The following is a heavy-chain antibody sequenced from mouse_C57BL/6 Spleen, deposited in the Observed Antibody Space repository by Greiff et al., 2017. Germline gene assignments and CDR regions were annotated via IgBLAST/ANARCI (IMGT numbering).Heavy chain of an antibody. CDR1: GYAFSSSW. D-gene: IGHD2-1*01. CDR3: ARSGGNYNLYFDY. J-gene: IGHJ2*01. CDR2: IYPGDGDT. V-gene: IGHV1-82*01. Sequence: VQLQQSGPELVKPGASVKISCKASGYAFSSSWMNWVKQRPGKGLEWIGRIYPGDGDTNYNGKFKGKATLTADKSSSTAYMQLSSLTSEDSAVYFCARSGGNYNLYFDYWGQGTTLTVSS.